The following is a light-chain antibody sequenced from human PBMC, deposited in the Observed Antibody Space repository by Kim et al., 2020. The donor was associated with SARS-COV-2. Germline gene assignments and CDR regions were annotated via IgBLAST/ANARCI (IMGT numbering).Light chain of an antibody. CDR3: QAWDSSTAV. Sequence: VSQGQTASITCSGDKLGDKYACWYQQKPGQSPVLVIYQDSKRPSGIPERFSGSNSGNTATLTISGTQAMDEADYYCQAWDSSTAVFGGGTQLTVL. CDR1: KLGDKY. V-gene: IGLV3-1*01. J-gene: IGLJ2*01. CDR2: QDS.